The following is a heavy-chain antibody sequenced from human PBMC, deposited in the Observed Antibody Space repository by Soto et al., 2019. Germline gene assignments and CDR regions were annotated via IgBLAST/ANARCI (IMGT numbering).Heavy chain of an antibody. CDR2: FYYSGAT. Sequence: SETLSLTCTVSGDSITYGDYYWSWIRQPPGKGLEWIGYFYYSGATYYNPSLKSRVTISVDTSKNQFSLMLDSVTAADTAIYYCARDYGDYGDTFDVWGQGTMVTVSS. V-gene: IGHV4-30-4*01. J-gene: IGHJ3*01. CDR3: ARDYGDYGDTFDV. D-gene: IGHD4-17*01. CDR1: GDSITYGDYY.